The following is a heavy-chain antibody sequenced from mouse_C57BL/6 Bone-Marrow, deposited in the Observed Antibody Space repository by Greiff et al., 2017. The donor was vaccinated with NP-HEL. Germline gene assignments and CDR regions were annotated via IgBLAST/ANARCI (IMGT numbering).Heavy chain of an antibody. D-gene: IGHD2-12*01. J-gene: IGHJ2*01. V-gene: IGHV1-81*01. CDR3: ASLRRGDYFDY. Sequence: VQLVESGAELARPGASVKLSCKASGYTFTSYGISWVKQRTGQGLEWIGEIYPRSGNTYYNEKFKGKATLTADKSSSTAYMELRSLTSEDSAVYFCASLRRGDYFDYWGQGTTLTVSS. CDR2: IYPRSGNT. CDR1: GYTFTSYG.